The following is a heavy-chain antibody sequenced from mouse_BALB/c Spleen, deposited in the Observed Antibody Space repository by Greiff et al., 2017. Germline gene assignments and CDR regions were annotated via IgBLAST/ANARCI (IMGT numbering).Heavy chain of an antibody. J-gene: IGHJ3*01. D-gene: IGHD1-1*01. CDR3: TRGSYGSWFAY. CDR2: IYPSDSYT. CDR1: GYTFTSYW. V-gene: IGHV1-69*02. Sequence: VQLQQPGAELVRPGASVKLSCKASGYTFTSYWINWVKQRPGQGLEWIGNIYPSDSYTNYNQKFKDKATLTVDKSSSTAYMQLSSPTSEDSAVYYCTRGSYGSWFAYWGQGTLVTVSA.